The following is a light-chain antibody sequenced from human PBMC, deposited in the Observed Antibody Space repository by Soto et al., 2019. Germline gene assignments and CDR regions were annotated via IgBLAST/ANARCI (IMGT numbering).Light chain of an antibody. J-gene: IGLJ3*02. CDR3: QPYDSSLSVWV. CDR2: GNS. V-gene: IGLV1-40*01. CDR1: SSNIGAGYD. Sequence: QAVVTQPPSVSGAPGQRVTISCTGSSSNIGAGYDVHWYQQLPGTAPKLLTYGNSNRPSGVPDRFSGSKSGTSASLAITGLQVEDEADYYCQPYDSSLSVWVFGRGTKLTVL.